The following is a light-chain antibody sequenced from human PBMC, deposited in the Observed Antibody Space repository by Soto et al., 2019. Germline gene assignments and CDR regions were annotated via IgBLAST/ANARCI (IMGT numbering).Light chain of an antibody. CDR2: DVS. Sequence: QSALTQPASVSGSPGQSITISCTGTSSDVGAYNHVSWYQQHPGKAPKVMIYDVSNRPSGVSNRFSVSRSGNTASLTISGLQAEDEADYYCSSHASGSTLIFGGGTKLTVL. V-gene: IGLV2-14*03. CDR3: SSHASGSTLI. J-gene: IGLJ2*01. CDR1: SSDVGAYNH.